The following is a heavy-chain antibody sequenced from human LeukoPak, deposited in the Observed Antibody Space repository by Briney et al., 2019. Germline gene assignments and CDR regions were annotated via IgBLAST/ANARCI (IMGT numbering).Heavy chain of an antibody. D-gene: IGHD2-15*01. Sequence: SETLSLTCTVSGGSISSHYWSWIRQPAGKGLEWIGRIYTSGSTNYNPSLKSRVTMSVDTSKNQFSLKLSSVTAADTAVYYCARDDCSGGSCYSYWGQGTLVTVSS. CDR1: GGSISSHY. CDR2: IYTSGST. J-gene: IGHJ4*02. CDR3: ARDDCSGGSCYSY. V-gene: IGHV4-4*07.